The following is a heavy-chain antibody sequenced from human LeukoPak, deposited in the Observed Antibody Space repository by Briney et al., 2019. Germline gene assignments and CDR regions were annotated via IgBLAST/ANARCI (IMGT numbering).Heavy chain of an antibody. CDR2: ISGSGGST. CDR1: GFTFRNYV. D-gene: IGHD6-13*01. V-gene: IGHV3-23*01. J-gene: IGHJ4*02. CDR3: AKAQDPIAAAGTSPFDY. Sequence: GGSLRLSCAASGFTFRNYVIHWVRQAPGKGLEWVSAISGSGGSTFYADSVKGRFTISRDNSKNTLSLQMNSLRAEDTAVYYCAKAQDPIAAAGTSPFDYWGQGTLVTVSS.